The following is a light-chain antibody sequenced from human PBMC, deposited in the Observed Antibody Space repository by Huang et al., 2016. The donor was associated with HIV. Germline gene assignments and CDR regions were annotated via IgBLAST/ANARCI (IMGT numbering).Light chain of an antibody. Sequence: EVVMTQSPVTLSESPGGRVAISCWASHSVRDNLAWFQQKPGQAPRLLVHGSYTRATGVPAGFSGSGSGTGFTLTSTSLQSEDYAVYYCQQYYTWPRTFGQGTRVE. CDR1: HSVRDN. CDR2: GSY. CDR3: QQYYTWPRT. V-gene: IGKV3-15*01. J-gene: IGKJ1*01.